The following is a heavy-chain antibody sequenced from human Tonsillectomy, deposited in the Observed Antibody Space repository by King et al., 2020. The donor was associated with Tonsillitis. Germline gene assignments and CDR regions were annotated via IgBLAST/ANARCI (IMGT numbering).Heavy chain of an antibody. CDR3: ARSAGGIAYERHGMDV. V-gene: IGHV1-8*01. J-gene: IGHJ6*04. Sequence: VQLVESGAEVKKPGASVKVSCKASGYTFGSHDINWVRQATGQGLEWMAWMNPKSGNTNYAQQFQGRLTMTRDTSISTAYMELSSLTSEDTAVYYCARSAGGIAYERHGMDVWGNGTTVTVTS. D-gene: IGHD2-21*01. CDR1: GYTFGSHD. CDR2: MNPKSGNT.